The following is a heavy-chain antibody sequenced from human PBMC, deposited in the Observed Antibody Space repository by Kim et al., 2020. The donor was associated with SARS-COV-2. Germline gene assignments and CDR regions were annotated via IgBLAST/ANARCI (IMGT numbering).Heavy chain of an antibody. CDR3: ARVMAHYGMDV. D-gene: IGHD5-12*01. J-gene: IGHJ6*02. Sequence: TYYAASLKGRFTISRDNSKNTLYLQMNSLRVDDTAVYFCARVMAHYGMDVWGQGTTVTVSS. CDR2: T. V-gene: IGHV3-53*01.